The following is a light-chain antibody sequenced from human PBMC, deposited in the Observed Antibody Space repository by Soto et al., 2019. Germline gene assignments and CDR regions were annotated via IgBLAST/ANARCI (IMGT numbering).Light chain of an antibody. CDR2: GAS. Sequence: EIVLTQSPGTLSLSPGERATLSCRASQSVSSSYLAWYQQRPGQAPRLPIYGASSRATGITDRFSGSGSGTDFTLTISRLEPEDFAVYYCQQYGSSPPRWTFGQVTKVEIK. CDR1: QSVSSSY. V-gene: IGKV3-20*01. CDR3: QQYGSSPPRWT. J-gene: IGKJ1*01.